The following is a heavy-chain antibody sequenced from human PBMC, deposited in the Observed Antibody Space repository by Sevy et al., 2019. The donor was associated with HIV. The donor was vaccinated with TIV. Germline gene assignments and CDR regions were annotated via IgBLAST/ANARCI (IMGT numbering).Heavy chain of an antibody. J-gene: IGHJ6*03. Sequence: GSLRLSCAASGFTFSNAWMSWVRQAPGKGLEWVGRIKSKTDGGTTDYAAPVKGRFTISRDDSKNTLYLQMNSLKTEDTAVYYCTTDAILVGATTVYYYYMDVWGKGTTVTVSS. CDR3: TTDAILVGATTVYYYYMDV. CDR2: IKSKTDGGTT. D-gene: IGHD1-26*01. V-gene: IGHV3-15*01. CDR1: GFTFSNAW.